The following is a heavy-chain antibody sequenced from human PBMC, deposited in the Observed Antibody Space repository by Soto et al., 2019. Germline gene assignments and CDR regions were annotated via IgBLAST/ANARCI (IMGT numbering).Heavy chain of an antibody. V-gene: IGHV4-30-2*01. CDR2: IYNSGRT. Sequence: QLQLQESGSGLVKSSQTLSLTCAVSGGYISDGYYSWSWLRQPPGKGLEWIGFIYNSGRTYYNPSLKSRVTISVDRSKNHFFLNLTSVTAADTAVYYCATYRKFFQIWGQGTNVTVSS. CDR1: GGYISDGYYS. CDR3: ATYRKFFQI. J-gene: IGHJ3*02.